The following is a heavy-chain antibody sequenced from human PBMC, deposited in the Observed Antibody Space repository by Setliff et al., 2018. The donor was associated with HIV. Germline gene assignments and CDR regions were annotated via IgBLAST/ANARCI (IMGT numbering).Heavy chain of an antibody. CDR3: AGSDCSSVRCYLGHAFEI. J-gene: IGHJ3*02. CDR2: IIPINGIE. D-gene: IGHD2-15*01. CDR1: GGTFSDYT. Sequence: SVKVSCKASGGTFSDYTVNWVRQAPGQGLEWMGRIIPINGIENYAQKFQGRVTITADKSTSTAYMELNSLRSDDTAIYYCAGSDCSSVRCYLGHAFEIWGQGTMVTVS. V-gene: IGHV1-69*02.